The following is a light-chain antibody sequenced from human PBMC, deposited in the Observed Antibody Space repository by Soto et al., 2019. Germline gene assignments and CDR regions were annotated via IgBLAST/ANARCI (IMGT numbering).Light chain of an antibody. Sequence: EIAMTQSPATLSVSPGERATLSCRASQSVSSNLAWYQQKPGQAPRLLIYGASTRATGIPARFSGSGSGTEFTLTISSLQSEDFAAYYCQHYNNWPPWTFGQGTKVDIK. CDR2: GAS. CDR3: QHYNNWPPWT. V-gene: IGKV3-15*01. J-gene: IGKJ1*01. CDR1: QSVSSN.